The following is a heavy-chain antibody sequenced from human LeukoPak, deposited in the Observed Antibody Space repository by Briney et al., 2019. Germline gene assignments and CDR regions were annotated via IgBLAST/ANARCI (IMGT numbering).Heavy chain of an antibody. V-gene: IGHV3-21*01. CDR2: ISNSSSYK. D-gene: IGHD2-15*01. CDR1: GFTFSRYS. CDR3: ARDLGYCSGGSCPSYYMDV. J-gene: IGHJ6*03. Sequence: GGSLRLSCAASGFTFSRYSRNWVRQAPGKGLEWVASISNSSSYKYKADSVKGRFTISRDNAKNSLYLQMNSLRAEDTAVYYCARDLGYCSGGSCPSYYMDVWGKGTTVTVSS.